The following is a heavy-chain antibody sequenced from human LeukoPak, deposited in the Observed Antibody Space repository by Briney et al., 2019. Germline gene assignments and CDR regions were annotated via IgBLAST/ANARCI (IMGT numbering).Heavy chain of an antibody. Sequence: SETLSLTCTVSGGSISSYYWSWIRQPPGKGLEWIGYIYYSGSTNCNPSLKSRVTISVDTSENQFSLKLSSVTAADTAVYYCARVNWNYVYFDYWGQGTLVTVSS. CDR2: IYYSGST. V-gene: IGHV4-59*01. J-gene: IGHJ4*02. CDR3: ARVNWNYVYFDY. CDR1: GGSISSYY. D-gene: IGHD1-7*01.